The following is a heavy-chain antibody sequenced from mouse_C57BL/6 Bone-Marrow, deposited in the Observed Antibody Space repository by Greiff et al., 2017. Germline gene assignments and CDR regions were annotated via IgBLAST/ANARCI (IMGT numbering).Heavy chain of an antibody. J-gene: IGHJ2*01. Sequence: VQLQQSGPGLVQPSQSLSLTCTVSGFSLTSYGVHWVRQSPGKGLEWLGVIWSGGSTDYNAAFISRLSISKDNSKSQVFFQMNSLQADDTAIYYCARSPASFFDYWGEGTTLTVSS. V-gene: IGHV2-2*01. CDR1: GFSLTSYG. D-gene: IGHD1-2*01. CDR2: IWSGGST. CDR3: ARSPASFFDY.